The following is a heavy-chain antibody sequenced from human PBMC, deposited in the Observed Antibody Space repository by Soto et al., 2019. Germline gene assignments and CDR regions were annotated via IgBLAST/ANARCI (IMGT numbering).Heavy chain of an antibody. CDR2: INHSGST. V-gene: IGHV4-34*01. CDR3: ARVRHYDYIWGSYRYMGYFDY. Sequence: SETLSLTCAVYGGSFSGYYWSWIRQPPGKGLGWIGEINHSGSTNYNPSLKSRVTISVDTSKNQFSLKLSSVTAADTAVYYCARVRHYDYIWGSYRYMGYFDYWGQGTLVTVSS. CDR1: GGSFSGYY. D-gene: IGHD3-16*02. J-gene: IGHJ4*02.